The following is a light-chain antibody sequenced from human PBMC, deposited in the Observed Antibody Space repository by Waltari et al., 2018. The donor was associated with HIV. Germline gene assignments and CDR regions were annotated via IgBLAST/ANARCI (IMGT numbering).Light chain of an antibody. CDR3: QQYSSSPWT. Sequence: VLTQSPVSLCLSPGERATLSCGASQTISSNFLAWYQQRLGLPPSLLIYDASKRASGVPDRFSGAGSGTDFTLTINRLDLEDSAVYFCQQYSSSPWTFGQGTKV. CDR1: QTISSNF. J-gene: IGKJ1*01. V-gene: IGKV3D-20*01. CDR2: DAS.